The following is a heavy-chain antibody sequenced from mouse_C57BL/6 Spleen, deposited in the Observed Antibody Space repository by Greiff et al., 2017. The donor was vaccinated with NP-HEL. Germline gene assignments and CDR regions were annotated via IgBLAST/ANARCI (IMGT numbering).Heavy chain of an antibody. D-gene: IGHD1-1*01. V-gene: IGHV1-59*01. Sequence: QVQLQQPGAELVRPGTSVKLSCKASGYTFTSYWMHWVKQRPGQGLEWIGVIDPSDSYTNYNQKFKGKATLTVDTSSSTAYMQLSSLTSEDSAVYYCARSTVMGDYWGQGTSVTVSS. CDR2: IDPSDSYT. CDR1: GYTFTSYW. J-gene: IGHJ4*01. CDR3: ARSTVMGDY.